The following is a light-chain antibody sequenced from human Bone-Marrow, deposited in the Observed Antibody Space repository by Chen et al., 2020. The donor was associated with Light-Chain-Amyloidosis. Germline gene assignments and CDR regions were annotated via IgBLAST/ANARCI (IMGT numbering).Light chain of an antibody. CDR2: GSS. CDR3: QQHGTSPLT. CDR1: QTISSNY. V-gene: IGKV3-20*01. Sequence: EIVLTQSPGTLSLSPGEGANLSCRASQTISSNYLTWYQQKFGQAPRLLIYGSSSRATGIPDRFTGSGSGTDFTLTINRLEPEDFAMYYCQQHGTSPLTFGGGTKVEIK. J-gene: IGKJ4*01.